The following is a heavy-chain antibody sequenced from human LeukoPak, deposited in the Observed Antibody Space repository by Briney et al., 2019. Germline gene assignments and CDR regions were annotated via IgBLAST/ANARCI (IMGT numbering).Heavy chain of an antibody. CDR2: IKQDGSEK. D-gene: IGHD6-13*01. CDR3: ARGRQQMTYFDY. J-gene: IGHJ4*02. Sequence: GGSLRLSSVASGFTFSSYWMSWVRQAPGKGLEGVANIKQDGSEKYYVDSVKGRFTISRDNAKNSLHLQVSSLRAEDTAVYYCARGRQQMTYFDYWGQGTLVTVSS. V-gene: IGHV3-7*03. CDR1: GFTFSSYW.